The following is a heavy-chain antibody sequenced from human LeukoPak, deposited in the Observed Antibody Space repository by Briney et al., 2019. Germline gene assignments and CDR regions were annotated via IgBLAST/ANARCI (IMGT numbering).Heavy chain of an antibody. CDR3: AREFSGTSIAARVFDS. D-gene: IGHD6-6*01. J-gene: IGHJ4*02. V-gene: IGHV4-4*07. Sequence: SETLSLTCTVSGGSITSYYWTYIRQPAGKGLEWIGRIHTSGSTNYNPSLKSRVIMSVDTSKNQFSLNLSSVTAADTAMYYCAREFSGTSIAARVFDSWGQGTLVTVSS. CDR2: IHTSGST. CDR1: GGSITSYY.